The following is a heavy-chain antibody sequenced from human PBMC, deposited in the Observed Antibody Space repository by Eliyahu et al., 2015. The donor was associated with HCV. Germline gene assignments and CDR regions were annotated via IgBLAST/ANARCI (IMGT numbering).Heavy chain of an antibody. J-gene: IGHJ6*03. V-gene: IGHV4-34*01. Sequence: QVQLQQWGXGLCXAFGAPXPXRPXWSWIRQPPGKGLEWIGEINHSGSTNYNPSLKSRVTISVDTSKNQFSLKLSSVTAADTAVYYCARGRREKGYHYYYMDVWGKGTTVTVSS. CDR2: INHSGST. D-gene: IGHD1-14*01. CDR3: ARGRREKGYHYYYMDV.